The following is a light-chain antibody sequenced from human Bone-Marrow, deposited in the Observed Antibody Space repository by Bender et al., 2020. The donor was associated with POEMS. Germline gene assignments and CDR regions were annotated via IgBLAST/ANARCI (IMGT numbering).Light chain of an antibody. CDR1: YSNIGAHA. CDR2: SSH. Sequence: QSVLTQPPSASGTPGQRVTISCSGSYSNIGAHAVNWYQHLPGTAPKLLIYSSHRRPSEVPDRFSGSRSGTSASLAISGLQSEDEADYYCAVWDDSLNGWVFGGGTKLTVL. V-gene: IGLV1-44*01. J-gene: IGLJ3*02. CDR3: AVWDDSLNGWV.